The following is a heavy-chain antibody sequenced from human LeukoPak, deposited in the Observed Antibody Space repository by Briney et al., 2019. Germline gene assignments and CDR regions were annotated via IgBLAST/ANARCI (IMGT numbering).Heavy chain of an antibody. J-gene: IGHJ4*02. Sequence: SQTLSLTCTVSGGSISSGGYYWSWIRQPPGKGLEWIGYIYHSGSTYYNPSLKSRVTISVDRSKNQFSLKLSSVTAADTAVYYCARVGLYGDCPDNWGQGTLVTVSS. CDR1: GGSISSGGYY. CDR2: IYHSGST. D-gene: IGHD4-17*01. CDR3: ARVGLYGDCPDN. V-gene: IGHV4-30-2*01.